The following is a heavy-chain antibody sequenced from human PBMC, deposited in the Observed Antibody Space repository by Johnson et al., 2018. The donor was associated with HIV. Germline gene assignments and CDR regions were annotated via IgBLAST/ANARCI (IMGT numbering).Heavy chain of an antibody. CDR3: AREGGVTMVDGFDI. Sequence: QVLLVESGGGVVQPGRSLRLSCAASGFTFSSYAMHWVRQAPGKGLEWVAVISYDGGNKYYADSVKGRFTISRDNSKNTLYLQMNSLRAEDTAVYYCAREGGVTMVDGFDIWGQGTMVTVSS. J-gene: IGHJ3*02. CDR1: GFTFSSYA. V-gene: IGHV3-30-3*01. D-gene: IGHD3-10*01. CDR2: ISYDGGNK.